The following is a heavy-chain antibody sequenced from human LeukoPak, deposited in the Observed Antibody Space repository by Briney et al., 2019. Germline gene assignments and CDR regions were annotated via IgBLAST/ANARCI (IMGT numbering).Heavy chain of an antibody. CDR3: ARDQRDTAIDYYSNYMAV. CDR2: IIPIFGTA. J-gene: IGHJ6*03. V-gene: IGHV1-69*05. Sequence: GASVKVSCKASGGTFSSYAISWVRQAPGQGLEWMGGIIPIFGTANYAQKFQGRVTITTDESTSTAYMELSSLRSEDTAVYYCARDQRDTAIDYYSNYMAVWAKGPRSPSP. D-gene: IGHD5-18*01. CDR1: GGTFSSYA.